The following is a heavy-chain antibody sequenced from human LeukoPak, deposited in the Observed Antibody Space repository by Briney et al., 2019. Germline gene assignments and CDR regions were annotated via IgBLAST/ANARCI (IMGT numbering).Heavy chain of an antibody. CDR2: INHSGST. CDR3: AGPGAGDLDY. J-gene: IGHJ4*02. V-gene: IGHV4-34*01. Sequence: SETLSLTCAVYGGPFGVYYWSWVRQPPGKGLEWIGEINHSGSTNYNPSLKSRVTISVDTSKNHFSLKLSSVTAADTACYYWAGPGAGDLDYWGQGPLVTVSS. D-gene: IGHD3-10*01. CDR1: GGPFGVYY.